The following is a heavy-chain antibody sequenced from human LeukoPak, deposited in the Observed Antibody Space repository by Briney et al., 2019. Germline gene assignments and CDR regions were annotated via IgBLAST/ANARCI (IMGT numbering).Heavy chain of an antibody. CDR3: ARERRVVVVAATDYYYGMDV. CDR1: GLTFSSYW. Sequence: GGSLRLSCAASGLTFSSYWMSWVRQAPGKGLEWVANIKQDGSEKYYVDSVKGRFTISRDNAKNSLYLQMNSLRAEDTAVYYCARERRVVVVAATDYYYGMDVWGKGTTVTVSS. V-gene: IGHV3-7*03. CDR2: IKQDGSEK. J-gene: IGHJ6*04. D-gene: IGHD2-15*01.